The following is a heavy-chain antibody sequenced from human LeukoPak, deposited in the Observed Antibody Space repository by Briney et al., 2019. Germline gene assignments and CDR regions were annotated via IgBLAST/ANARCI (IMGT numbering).Heavy chain of an antibody. CDR1: GGTFSSYA. CDR3: ARDRRYYDILTGYFNGDAFDI. J-gene: IGHJ3*02. V-gene: IGHV1-69*04. Sequence: SVKVSCKASGGTFSSYAISWVRQAPGQGLEWMGRIIPILGIANYAQKFQGRVTITADKSTSTAYMELSSLRSEDTAVYYCARDRRYYDILTGYFNGDAFDIWGQGTMVTVSS. D-gene: IGHD3-9*01. CDR2: IIPILGIA.